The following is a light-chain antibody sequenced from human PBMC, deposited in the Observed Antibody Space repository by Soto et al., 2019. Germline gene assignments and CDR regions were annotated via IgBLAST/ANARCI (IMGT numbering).Light chain of an antibody. J-gene: IGKJ3*01. CDR2: DAS. V-gene: IGKV3-11*01. CDR1: QSVSSY. Sequence: EIVLTQSPATLSLSPGERATLSCRASQSVSSYLAWYQQKPGQAPRLLIYDASNRATGIPARFSGSGFGTDFTLTISSLEPEDFAVYYCQQRSNWPRFGPGTKVDIK. CDR3: QQRSNWPR.